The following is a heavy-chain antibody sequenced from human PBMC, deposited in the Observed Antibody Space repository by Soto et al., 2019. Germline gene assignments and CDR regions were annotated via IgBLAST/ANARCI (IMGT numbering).Heavy chain of an antibody. Sequence: SVKVSCKASGGTFSSYAISWVRQAPGQGLEWMGGIIPIFGTANYAQKFQGRVTITADESTSTAYMELSSLRSEDTAVYYCAREFRGYSYGYGYYWGQGTLVTVSS. V-gene: IGHV1-69*13. D-gene: IGHD5-18*01. CDR1: GGTFSSYA. CDR3: AREFRGYSYGYGYY. CDR2: IIPIFGTA. J-gene: IGHJ4*02.